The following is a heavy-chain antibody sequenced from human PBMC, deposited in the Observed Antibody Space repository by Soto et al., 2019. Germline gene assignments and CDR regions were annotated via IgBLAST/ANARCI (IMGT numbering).Heavy chain of an antibody. CDR2: ISYDGSNK. CDR3: ASLMIVLVMNDAFDI. D-gene: IGHD3-22*01. Sequence: PGGSLRLSCAASGFTFSSYAMHWVRQAPGKGLEWVAVISYDGSNKYYADSVKGRFTISRDNSKNTLYLQMNSLRAEDTAVYYCASLMIVLVMNDAFDIWGQGTMVTVSS. CDR1: GFTFSSYA. J-gene: IGHJ3*02. V-gene: IGHV3-30-3*01.